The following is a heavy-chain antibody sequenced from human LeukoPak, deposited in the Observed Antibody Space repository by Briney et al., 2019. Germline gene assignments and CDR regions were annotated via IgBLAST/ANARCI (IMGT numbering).Heavy chain of an antibody. D-gene: IGHD6-19*01. V-gene: IGHV3-30*03. CDR1: GFTFSSYV. CDR3: ALDKVAVGDY. Sequence: GRSLRLSCAASGFTFSSYVMHWVRQAPGKGLEWVASISYDGSKKFYADSVKGRFTVSRDNSKNTLYLQMNSLRPEGTSVYYCALDKVAVGDYWGQGTLVTVSS. J-gene: IGHJ4*02. CDR2: ISYDGSKK.